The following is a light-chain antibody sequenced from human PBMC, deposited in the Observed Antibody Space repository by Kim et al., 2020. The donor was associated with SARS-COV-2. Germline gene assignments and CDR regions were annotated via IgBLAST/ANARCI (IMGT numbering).Light chain of an antibody. J-gene: IGKJ1*01. CDR1: QSISGS. Sequence: ASVGDRVTITCRATQSISGSLAWYQQKPGKAPKVLIYQASTLEGGVPSRFSGSGSGTEFTLTINSLQPDDFATYYCQEYNSYSRTFGQGTKVDIK. CDR2: QAS. V-gene: IGKV1-5*03. CDR3: QEYNSYSRT.